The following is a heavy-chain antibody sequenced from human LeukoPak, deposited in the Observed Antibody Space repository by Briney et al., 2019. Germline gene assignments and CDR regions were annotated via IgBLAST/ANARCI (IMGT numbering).Heavy chain of an antibody. V-gene: IGHV3-7*04. J-gene: IGHJ4*02. CDR2: IKEEVSDK. D-gene: IGHD5-24*01. Sequence: GGSLRLSCAASGFTFSSYWMSWVRQAPGKGLEWVANIKEEVSDKKYVDSVKGRFTTSRDNAKNSLYLQMNSLRAEDTAVYYCARMRDGYMGRYYFDYWGQGTLVTVSS. CDR1: GFTFSSYW. CDR3: ARMRDGYMGRYYFDY.